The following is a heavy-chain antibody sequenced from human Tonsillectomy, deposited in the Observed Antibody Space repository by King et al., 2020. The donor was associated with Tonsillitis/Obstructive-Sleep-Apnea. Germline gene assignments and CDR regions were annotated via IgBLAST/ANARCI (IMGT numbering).Heavy chain of an antibody. D-gene: IGHD3-10*01. V-gene: IGHV1-2*06. J-gene: IGHJ5*02. CDR1: GYTFIGYS. CDR2: IDPSSGDT. CDR3: ARDPTGQSQMQILNP. Sequence: VQLVESGAEVKKPGASVKVSCQASGYTFIGYSIHWVRQAPGQGLEWVGRIDPSSGDTKFAQKFKGRFTLTRDTSITTAFLELNNLTSDDTALYFCARDPTGQSQMQILNPWGQGTLVTVSS.